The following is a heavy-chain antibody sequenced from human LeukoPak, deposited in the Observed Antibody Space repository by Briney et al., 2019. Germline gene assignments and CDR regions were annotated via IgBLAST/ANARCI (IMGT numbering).Heavy chain of an antibody. CDR2: IRSKANSYAT. CDR3: TRHPEGYYYGSGSSNSHYDY. J-gene: IGHJ4*02. CDR1: GFTFSGSA. V-gene: IGHV3-73*01. Sequence: GGSLRLSCAASGFTFSGSAMHWVRQASGKGLEWVGRIRSKANSYATAYAASVKGRFTISRDDSKNTAYLQMNSLKTEDTAVYYCTRHPEGYYYGSGSSNSHYDYWGQGTLVTVSS. D-gene: IGHD3-10*01.